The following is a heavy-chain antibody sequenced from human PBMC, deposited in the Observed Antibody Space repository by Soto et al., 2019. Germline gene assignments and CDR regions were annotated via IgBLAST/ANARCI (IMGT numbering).Heavy chain of an antibody. CDR1: DGSISSYY. CDR2: VHYSGST. V-gene: IGHV4-59*01. Sequence: SETPXLTFTVSDGSISSYYWSWIRQPPGKGLEWIGYVHYSGSTNYNPSLKSRVTISVDTSKNQFSLKLSSVTAADTAVYYCARLYFDSSDFYYFDYWGRGTLVTVSS. J-gene: IGHJ4*02. CDR3: ARLYFDSSDFYYFDY. D-gene: IGHD3-22*01.